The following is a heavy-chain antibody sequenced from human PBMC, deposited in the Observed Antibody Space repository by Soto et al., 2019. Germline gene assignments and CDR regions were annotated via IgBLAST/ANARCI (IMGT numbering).Heavy chain of an antibody. CDR1: GGSISSGGYY. CDR2: IYYSGST. CDR3: ARDRGSYGSGAYFDY. Sequence: QVQLQESGPGLVKPSQTLSLTCTVSGGSISSGGYYWSWIRQHPGKGLEWIGYIYYSGSTYYNPSLKSLLTISVDTSKNQFSRKLSSVTAADTAVYYCARDRGSYGSGAYFDYWGQGTLVTVSS. J-gene: IGHJ4*02. V-gene: IGHV4-31*01. D-gene: IGHD5-18*01.